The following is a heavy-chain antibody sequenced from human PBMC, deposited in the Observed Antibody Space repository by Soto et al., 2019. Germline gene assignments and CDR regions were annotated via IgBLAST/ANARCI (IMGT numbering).Heavy chain of an antibody. Sequence: PGGSLRLSCEVSAFTFSDHFIDWVRQAPGKGLEWVGRSRDKAHSYTTEYAASVKGRFTISRDDSRNSLYLQMNSRKTEDTAVYYCARKRVYGGGYTFDYWGQGTLVPVSS. J-gene: IGHJ4*02. CDR1: AFTFSDHF. CDR2: SRDKAHSYTT. D-gene: IGHD3-16*02. CDR3: ARKRVYGGGYTFDY. V-gene: IGHV3-72*01.